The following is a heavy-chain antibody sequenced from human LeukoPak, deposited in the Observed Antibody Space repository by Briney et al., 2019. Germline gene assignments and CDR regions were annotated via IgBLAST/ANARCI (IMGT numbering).Heavy chain of an antibody. CDR3: GRDRGPITYYDFWSGYYLFDY. D-gene: IGHD3-3*01. CDR1: GYTFTSYG. J-gene: IGHJ4*02. CDR2: ISAYNGNT. Sequence: ASVKVSCKASGYTFTSYGISWVRQAPGQGLEWMGWISAYNGNTNYAQKLQGRVTMTTDTSTSTAYMELRSLRSDDTAVYYCGRDRGPITYYDFWSGYYLFDYWGQGTLVTVSS. V-gene: IGHV1-18*01.